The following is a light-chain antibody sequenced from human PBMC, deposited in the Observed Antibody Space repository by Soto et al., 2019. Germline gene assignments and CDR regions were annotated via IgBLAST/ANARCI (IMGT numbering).Light chain of an antibody. Sequence: EIALTQSPGTLSLSPGERATLSCRASQSVTSNFLAWYQQNRGQAPRLLIYAAASRATAIPGRFSGSGSATDFTLTISRLEPEVFALYYCQQYGSFVTFGGGTQVEIK. J-gene: IGKJ4*01. V-gene: IGKV3-20*01. CDR1: QSVTSNF. CDR2: AAA. CDR3: QQYGSFVT.